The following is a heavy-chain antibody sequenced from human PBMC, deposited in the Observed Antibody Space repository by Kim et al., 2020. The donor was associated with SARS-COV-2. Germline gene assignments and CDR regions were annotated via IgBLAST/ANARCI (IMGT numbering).Heavy chain of an antibody. CDR3: ARGGRYSETSAYSRIDY. D-gene: IGHD3-22*01. V-gene: IGHV1-69*13. CDR2: IVPFLHSA. Sequence: SSVKVSCKASGDTFTTYAISWVRQVPGQGLEWMGGIVPFLHSANYAQKFRGRVTFTADGLSTTVYMELSSLRSEDTAIYYCARGGRYSETSAYSRIDYWGQGTLVTVSS. CDR1: GDTFTTYA. J-gene: IGHJ4*02.